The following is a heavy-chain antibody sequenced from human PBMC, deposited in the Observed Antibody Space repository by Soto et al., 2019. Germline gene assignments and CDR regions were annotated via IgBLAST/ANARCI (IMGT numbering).Heavy chain of an antibody. V-gene: IGHV4-59*08. J-gene: IGHJ6*02. CDR3: ARQGFGPLHGLVDV. CDR1: GGSISSYY. CDR2: VHHSWGS. Sequence: QGQLQESGPGLVKPSETLSLSCTVSGGSISSYYWSWFRQSPGKRMEWIGYVHHSWGSSYNPSLQSRVAISLDTSKSQFSLKVTSVTATDTAVYSCARQGFGPLHGLVDVWGQGTTVTVSS. D-gene: IGHD3-10*01.